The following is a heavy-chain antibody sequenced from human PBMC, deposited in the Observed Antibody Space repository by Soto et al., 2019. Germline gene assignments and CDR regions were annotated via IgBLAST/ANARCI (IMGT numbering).Heavy chain of an antibody. D-gene: IGHD2-15*01. Sequence: GGSLRLSCAASGFTFSSYAMSWVRQAPGKGLEWVSAISGSGGSTYYADSVKGRFTISRDNSKNTLYLQMNSLRAEDTAVYYCAKDKSVLVVVAARDASVIWCQGTMVTV. CDR3: AKDKSVLVVVAARDASVI. V-gene: IGHV3-23*01. CDR1: GFTFSSYA. J-gene: IGHJ3*02. CDR2: ISGSGGST.